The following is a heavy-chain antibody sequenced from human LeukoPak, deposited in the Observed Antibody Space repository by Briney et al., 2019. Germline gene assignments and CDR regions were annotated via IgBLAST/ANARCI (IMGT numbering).Heavy chain of an antibody. J-gene: IGHJ5*02. CDR1: GYTFTSYD. CDR3: ARDYSSGWYEFDP. V-gene: IGHV1-8*01. CDR2: MSPNSGNT. D-gene: IGHD6-19*01. Sequence: ASVKVSCKASGYTFTSYDINWVRQATGQGLEWMGWMSPNSGNTGYAQKFQGRVTMTRDTSISTAYMELSSLRSEDTAVYYCARDYSSGWYEFDPWGQGTLVTVSS.